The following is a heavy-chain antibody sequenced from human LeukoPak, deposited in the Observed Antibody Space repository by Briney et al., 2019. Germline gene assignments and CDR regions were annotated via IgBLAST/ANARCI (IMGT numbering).Heavy chain of an antibody. CDR2: IYYSGST. CDR3: ARDSGSYYPAFDI. Sequence: SETLSLTCTVSGGSISSYYWSWIRQPPGKGLEWIGYIYYSGSTNYNPSLKSRVTISVDTSKNQFSLKLSSVTAADTAVYYCARDSGSYYPAFDIWGQGTMVTVSS. D-gene: IGHD1-26*01. J-gene: IGHJ3*02. CDR1: GGSISSYY. V-gene: IGHV4-59*01.